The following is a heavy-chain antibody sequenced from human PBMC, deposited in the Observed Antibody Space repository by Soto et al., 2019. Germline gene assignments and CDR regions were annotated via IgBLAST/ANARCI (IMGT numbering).Heavy chain of an antibody. V-gene: IGHV4-30-2*01. CDR3: ARGRQYYDSSGYYRRVERFDY. CDR1: GGSISSGGYS. CDR2: IYHSGST. D-gene: IGHD3-22*01. Sequence: PSETLSLTCAVSGGSISSGGYSWSWIRQPPGKGLEWIGYIYHSGSTYYNPSLKSRVTISVDTSKNQFSLKLSSVTAADTAVYYCARGRQYYDSSGYYRRVERFDYWGQGTLVTVSS. J-gene: IGHJ4*02.